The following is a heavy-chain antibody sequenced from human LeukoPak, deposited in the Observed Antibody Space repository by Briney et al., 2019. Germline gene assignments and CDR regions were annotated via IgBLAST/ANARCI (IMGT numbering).Heavy chain of an antibody. CDR2: INAGNGNT. CDR1: GYTFTSYA. J-gene: IGHJ4*02. CDR3: AREDCSGGSCYSRYFDY. D-gene: IGHD2-15*01. V-gene: IGHV1-3*01. Sequence: ASVKVSCKASGYTFTSYAMHWVRQAPGQGLEWMGWINAGNGNTKYSQKFQGRVTITRDTSASTAYMELSSLRSEDTAVYYCAREDCSGGSCYSRYFDYWGQGTLVTVSS.